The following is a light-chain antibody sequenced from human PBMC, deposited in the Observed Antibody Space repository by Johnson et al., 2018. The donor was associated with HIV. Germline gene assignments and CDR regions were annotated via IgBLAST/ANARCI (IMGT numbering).Light chain of an antibody. CDR1: SSNIGNNY. J-gene: IGLJ1*01. V-gene: IGLV1-51*02. Sequence: QSVLTQPPSVSAAPGQKVTISCSGSSSNIGNNYVSWYQQLPGTAPKLLIYENNKRPSGIPDRFSGSTSGTSATLGITGLQTGDEADYYCGTWDSGLSAGGVFGTGTKVTVL. CDR2: ENN. CDR3: GTWDSGLSAGGV.